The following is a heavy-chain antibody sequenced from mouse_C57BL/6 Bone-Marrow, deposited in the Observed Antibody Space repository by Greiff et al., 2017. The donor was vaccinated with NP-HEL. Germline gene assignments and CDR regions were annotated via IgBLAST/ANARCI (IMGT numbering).Heavy chain of an antibody. CDR2: ISYDGSN. D-gene: IGHD2-3*01. CDR3: AREGMVSYAMDY. Sequence: EVQLVESGPGLVKPSQSLSLTCSVTGYSITSGYYWNWIRQFPGNKLEWMGYISYDGSNNYNPSLKNRISITRDTSKNQFFLKLNSVTTEDTATYYCAREGMVSYAMDYWGQGTSVTVSS. J-gene: IGHJ4*01. V-gene: IGHV3-6*01. CDR1: GYSITSGYY.